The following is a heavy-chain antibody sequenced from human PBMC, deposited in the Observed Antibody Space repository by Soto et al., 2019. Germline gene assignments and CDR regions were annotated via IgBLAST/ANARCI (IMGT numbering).Heavy chain of an antibody. J-gene: IGHJ6*02. CDR1: GFTFSSYG. Sequence: SLRLSCAASGFTFSSYGMHWVRQAPGKGLEWVAVISYDGSNKYYADSVKGRFTISRDNSKNTLYPQMNSLRAEDTAVYYCAKDTVAAAGKDYYYGMDVWGQGTTVTVSS. V-gene: IGHV3-30*18. D-gene: IGHD6-13*01. CDR3: AKDTVAAAGKDYYYGMDV. CDR2: ISYDGSNK.